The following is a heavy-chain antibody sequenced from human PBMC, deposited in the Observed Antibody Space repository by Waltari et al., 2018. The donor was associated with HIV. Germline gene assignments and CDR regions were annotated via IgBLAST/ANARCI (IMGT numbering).Heavy chain of an antibody. D-gene: IGHD3-22*01. J-gene: IGHJ3*01. CDR1: GFTFAVFA. Sequence: EVQLVESGGDLVQPGRCLRLSCIVSGFTFAVFAMSWFRPAPGKGREWVGFIRSKAYGGTTEHAASVKGRFTISRDDSKSIAYLQMNSRTTEDTAVYYCIRVGYYFESGGNPNAFDGWGQGTMVTVSS. V-gene: IGHV3-49*03. CDR2: IRSKAYGGTT. CDR3: IRVGYYFESGGNPNAFDG.